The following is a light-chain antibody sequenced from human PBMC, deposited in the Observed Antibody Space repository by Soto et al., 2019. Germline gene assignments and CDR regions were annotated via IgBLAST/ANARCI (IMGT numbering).Light chain of an antibody. CDR3: QQYENFAT. CDR2: KAS. CDR1: HNIKNW. V-gene: IGKV1-5*03. J-gene: IGKJ1*01. Sequence: DIQMTQSPSTLSSSVGDRVTITCRASHNIKNWLAWYQQKQGEAPTLLLYKASNVADGGPSMFSGGGSGTEYTLTVSSLQPDDSASYYCQQYENFATFGQGTRVEIK.